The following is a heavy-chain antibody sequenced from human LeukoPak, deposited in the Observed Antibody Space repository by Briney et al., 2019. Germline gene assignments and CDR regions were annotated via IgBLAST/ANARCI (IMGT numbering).Heavy chain of an antibody. CDR2: IWYDGTNE. CDR1: GFSFSSYG. J-gene: IGHJ4*02. Sequence: GGSLRLSCVASGFSFSSYGMHWVRQPPGKGREWVAVIWYDGTNENYADSVKGRFTISRDNFKNTLYLQMNNLRAEDTAVFYCASHGGLWGQGTLVTVSS. D-gene: IGHD5-12*01. V-gene: IGHV3-33*01. CDR3: ASHGGL.